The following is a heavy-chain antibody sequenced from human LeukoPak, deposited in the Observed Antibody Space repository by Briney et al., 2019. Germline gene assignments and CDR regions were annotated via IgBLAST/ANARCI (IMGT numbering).Heavy chain of an antibody. D-gene: IGHD6-19*01. V-gene: IGHV4-39*01. Sequence: SETLSLTCTVSGGSLRSSGHWWVWIRQPPGKGLEWIGSVHYSGKVYYNPSLKSRVTTSVDTSTDQFSLRLSSATAADTAIYYCARQSGDQSSAWYFDAWGQGTLVTVSS. CDR1: GGSLRSSGHW. CDR3: ARQSGDQSSAWYFDA. CDR2: VHYSGKV. J-gene: IGHJ4*02.